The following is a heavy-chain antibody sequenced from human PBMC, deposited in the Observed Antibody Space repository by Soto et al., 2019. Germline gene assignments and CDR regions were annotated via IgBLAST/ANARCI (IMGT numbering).Heavy chain of an antibody. D-gene: IGHD3-10*01. CDR1: GFTFSSYA. CDR3: AKDGLLRAYYYGSGSYFRTYYFDY. CDR2: ISGSGGST. Sequence: GGSLRLSCAASGFTFSSYAMSWVRQAPGKGLEWVSAISGSGGSTYYADSVKGRFTISRDNSKNTLYLQMNSLRAEDTAVYYCAKDGLLRAYYYGSGSYFRTYYFDYWGQGTLVTVSS. J-gene: IGHJ4*02. V-gene: IGHV3-23*01.